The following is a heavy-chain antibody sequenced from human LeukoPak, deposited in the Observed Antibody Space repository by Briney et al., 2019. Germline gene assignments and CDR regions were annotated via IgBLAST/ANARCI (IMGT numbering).Heavy chain of an antibody. V-gene: IGHV4-31*03. CDR2: IYYSGST. CDR1: GDSISSGGYY. D-gene: IGHD3-3*01. Sequence: SQTLSLTCTVSGDSISSGGYYWSWIRQHPGRGLEWLGYIYYSGSTYYNPSLKSRVTISVYTSKNQFSLKLSSVTAADTAVYYCAIYYDFWSRYRERPARYYFDYWGQGTLVTVSS. CDR3: AIYYDFWSRYRERPARYYFDY. J-gene: IGHJ4*02.